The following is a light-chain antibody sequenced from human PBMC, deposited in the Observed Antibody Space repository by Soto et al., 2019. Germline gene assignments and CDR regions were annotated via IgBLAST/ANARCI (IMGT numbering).Light chain of an antibody. CDR1: QSVFFTSNNKNY. CDR3: QQYYTLPLT. CDR2: WAS. Sequence: IVMTQSPDSLAVSLGERATINCESSQSVFFTSNNKNYLAWYQQKPGQPPKLLLSWASARESGVPERFSGSGSGTLFTLSISSLQAEDVAVYYCQQYYTLPLTFGGGTKVEIK. V-gene: IGKV4-1*01. J-gene: IGKJ4*01.